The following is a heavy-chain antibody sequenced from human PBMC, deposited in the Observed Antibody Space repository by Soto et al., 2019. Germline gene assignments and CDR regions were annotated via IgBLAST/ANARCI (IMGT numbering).Heavy chain of an antibody. Sequence: GASVKVSCKASGGTFSSYAISWVRQAPGQGLEWMGGIIPIFGTANYAQKFQGRVTITADESTSTAYMELSSLRSEDTAVYYCARDHGPTTSENWFDPWGQGTLVTISS. V-gene: IGHV1-69*13. D-gene: IGHD5-12*01. CDR3: ARDHGPTTSENWFDP. CDR1: GGTFSSYA. J-gene: IGHJ5*02. CDR2: IIPIFGTA.